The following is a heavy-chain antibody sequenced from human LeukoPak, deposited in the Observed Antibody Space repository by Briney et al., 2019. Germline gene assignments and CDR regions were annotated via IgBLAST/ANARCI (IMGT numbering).Heavy chain of an antibody. Sequence: GGSLRLSCAASGSTCRDHYMDWVRQAPGKGPEWVARIKNKANSYFTEYGASVKGKFTISRDDSKNSLYLQINGLQTDDTAIYYCCDLGATGDYWGQGTLVTVSS. CDR2: IKNKANSYFT. CDR1: GSTCRDHY. J-gene: IGHJ4*02. D-gene: IGHD1-26*01. CDR3: CDLGATGDY. V-gene: IGHV3-72*01.